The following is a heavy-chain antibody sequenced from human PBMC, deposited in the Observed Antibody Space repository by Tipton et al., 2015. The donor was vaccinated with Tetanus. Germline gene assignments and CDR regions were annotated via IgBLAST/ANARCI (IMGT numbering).Heavy chain of an antibody. Sequence: SLRLSCAASGFTFSSYGMHWVRQAPGKGLEWVAVISYDGSNKYYADSVKGRFTISRDNSKNTLYLQMSSLRAEDTAVYYCAKGHIVVVTAAYYFDYWGQGTLVTVSS. D-gene: IGHD2-21*02. V-gene: IGHV3-30*18. CDR3: AKGHIVVVTAAYYFDY. J-gene: IGHJ4*02. CDR2: ISYDGSNK. CDR1: GFTFSSYG.